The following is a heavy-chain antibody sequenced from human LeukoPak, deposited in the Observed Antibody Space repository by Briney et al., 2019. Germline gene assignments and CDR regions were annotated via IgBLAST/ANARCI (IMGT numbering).Heavy chain of an antibody. J-gene: IGHJ3*02. CDR1: GFTFSSYA. V-gene: IGHV3-30-3*01. CDR2: ISYGGSNK. CDR3: ASNIVVVQGAFDI. Sequence: GGSLRLSCAASGFTFSSYAMHWVRQAPGKGLEWVAVISYGGSNKYYADFVKGRFTISRDNSKNTLYLQMNSLRAEDTAVYYCASNIVVVQGAFDIWGQGTMVTVSS. D-gene: IGHD2-2*01.